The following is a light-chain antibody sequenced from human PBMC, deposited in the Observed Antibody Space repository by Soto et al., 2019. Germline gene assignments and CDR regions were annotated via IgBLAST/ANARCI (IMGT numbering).Light chain of an antibody. CDR3: SSYTSSSTPNWV. CDR2: EVS. V-gene: IGLV2-14*01. CDR1: SSDVGGYNY. Sequence: QSALTQPASVSGSPGQSITISCTGTSSDVGGYNYVSWYQQHPGKAPKLMIYEVSNRPSGVSNRFSGSKSGNTASQTISGLQAEDEADYYCSSYTSSSTPNWVFGGGTKLTVL. J-gene: IGLJ3*02.